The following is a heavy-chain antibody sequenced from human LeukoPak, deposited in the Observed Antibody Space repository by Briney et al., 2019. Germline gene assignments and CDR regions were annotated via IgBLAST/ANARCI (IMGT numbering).Heavy chain of an antibody. CDR2: ISGSGGST. Sequence: GGSLRLSCAASGFTFSSYAMSWVRQAPGKGLEWVSAISGSGGSTYYADSVKGRFTISRDNSKNTLYLQMNSLRAEDTAVYYCAKRPPIAAAGMGYFQHWGQGTLATVSS. CDR3: AKRPPIAAAGMGYFQH. J-gene: IGHJ1*01. V-gene: IGHV3-23*01. D-gene: IGHD6-13*01. CDR1: GFTFSSYA.